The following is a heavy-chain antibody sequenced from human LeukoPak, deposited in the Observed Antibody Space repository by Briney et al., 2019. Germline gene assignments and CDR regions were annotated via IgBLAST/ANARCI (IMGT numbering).Heavy chain of an antibody. Sequence: SETLCLTCTVSGASINSHYWSWTRQPPGKGLEWIAYIYYSGSTSYNPSFKSRVTMSVDTSKNQFSLRLKSVTAADTAVYYCARVTLSLGPFDYWGQGTLVTVSS. CDR3: ARVTLSLGPFDY. J-gene: IGHJ4*02. CDR2: IYYSGST. CDR1: GASINSHY. D-gene: IGHD2/OR15-2a*01. V-gene: IGHV4-59*11.